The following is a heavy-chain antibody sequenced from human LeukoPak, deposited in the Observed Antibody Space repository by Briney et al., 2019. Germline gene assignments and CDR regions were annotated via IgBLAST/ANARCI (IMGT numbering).Heavy chain of an antibody. V-gene: IGHV4-38-2*01. J-gene: IGHJ4*02. D-gene: IGHD6-19*01. CDR1: GYSISSGYY. CDR3: ARLQWLPRFYFDY. Sequence: PSETLSLTCAVSGYSISSGYYWGWIRQPPGKGLEWIGSIYHSGSTYYNPSLKSRVTISVDTSKNQFSLKLSSVTAADTAVYYCARLQWLPRFYFDYWGQGTLVTVSS. CDR2: IYHSGST.